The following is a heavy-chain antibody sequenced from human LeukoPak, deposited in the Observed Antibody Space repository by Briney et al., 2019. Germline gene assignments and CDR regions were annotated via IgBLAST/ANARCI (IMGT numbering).Heavy chain of an antibody. J-gene: IGHJ4*02. CDR1: GGSFSGYY. V-gene: IGHV4-34*01. CDR3: ARAVDTALILRYYFDY. CDR2: INHSGST. Sequence: SETLSLTCAVYGGSFSGYYWSWIRQPPGKGLEWIGEINHSGSTNYNPSLKSRVTISVDTSKTQFSLKLSSVTAADTAVYYCARAVDTALILRYYFDYWGQGTLVTVSS. D-gene: IGHD5-18*01.